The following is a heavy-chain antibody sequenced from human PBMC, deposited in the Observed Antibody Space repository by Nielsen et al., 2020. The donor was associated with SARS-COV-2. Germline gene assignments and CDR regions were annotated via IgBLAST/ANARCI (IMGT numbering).Heavy chain of an antibody. D-gene: IGHD6-6*01. Sequence: SGPTLVKPTPTLTLTCTFSGFSLSTSGMCVSWIRQPPGKALEWLALIDWDDDKYYSTSLKTRLTISKDTSKNQVVLTMTNMDPVDTATYYCARAYSSSSGYYYYGMGVWGQGTTATVSS. CDR3: ARAYSSSSGYYYYGMGV. V-gene: IGHV2-70*01. CDR2: IDWDDDK. J-gene: IGHJ6*02. CDR1: GFSLSTSGMC.